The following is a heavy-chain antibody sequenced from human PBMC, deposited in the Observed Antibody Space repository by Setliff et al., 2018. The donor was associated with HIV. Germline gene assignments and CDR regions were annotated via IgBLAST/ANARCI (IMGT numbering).Heavy chain of an antibody. J-gene: IGHJ4*02. CDR2: ISYDGSNK. D-gene: IGHD6-13*01. CDR1: GFTFSSYA. Sequence: GGSLRLSCAASGFTFSSYAMHWVRQAPGKGLEWVAVISYDGSNKYYADSVKGRFTISRDNSKNTLYLQMNSLRGDDTAVYYCARVQQQLLQEDDYFDYWGQGTLVTVSS. CDR3: ARVQQQLLQEDDYFDY. V-gene: IGHV3-30*04.